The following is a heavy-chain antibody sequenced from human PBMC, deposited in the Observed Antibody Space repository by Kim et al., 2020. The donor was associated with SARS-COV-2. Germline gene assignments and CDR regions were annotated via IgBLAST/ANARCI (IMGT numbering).Heavy chain of an antibody. J-gene: IGHJ5*02. D-gene: IGHD4-17*01. V-gene: IGHV3-48*01. CDR3: PRVIGITVRRPYNWFDP. CDR2: ISSSSGTI. Sequence: GGSLRLSCAASGFTFSSYSMNWVRQAPGKGLEWVSYISSSSGTIYYADSVTGRFTISRDNAKNSLYLQMNSLRAEDTAVYYCPRVIGITVRRPYNWFDPWGQGTLVTVSS. CDR1: GFTFSSYS.